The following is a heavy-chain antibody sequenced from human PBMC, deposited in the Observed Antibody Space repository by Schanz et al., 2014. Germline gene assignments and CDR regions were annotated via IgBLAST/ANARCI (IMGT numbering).Heavy chain of an antibody. Sequence: QVQLVQSGAEVKKPGSSMKVSCKASGGTFNSYTINWVRQAPGQGLEWMGRIIPILGIANYAQKFQGRVTITADRSTSTAYMELSSLRSEDTAVYYCAKDLHSNSGNYYSYYFDSWGPGALVTGSS. CDR1: GGTFNSYT. CDR3: AKDLHSNSGNYYSYYFDS. CDR2: IIPILGIA. D-gene: IGHD3-10*01. J-gene: IGHJ4*02. V-gene: IGHV1-69*08.